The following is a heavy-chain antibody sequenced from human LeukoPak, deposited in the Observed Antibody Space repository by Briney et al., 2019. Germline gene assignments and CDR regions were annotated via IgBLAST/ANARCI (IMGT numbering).Heavy chain of an antibody. CDR1: GGSITSSSYY. Sequence: SETLSLTCTVSGGSITSSSYYWGWLRQPPGKGLEWIGSIYYSGSTYYNPSLQNRVTISLDTSKNQFSLNLNSATAADTAVYYCATSGGYCGSTTCHTTWFAPWGQGTLVTVSS. CDR2: IYYSGST. V-gene: IGHV4-39*07. CDR3: ATSGGYCGSTTCHTTWFAP. D-gene: IGHD2-2*01. J-gene: IGHJ5*02.